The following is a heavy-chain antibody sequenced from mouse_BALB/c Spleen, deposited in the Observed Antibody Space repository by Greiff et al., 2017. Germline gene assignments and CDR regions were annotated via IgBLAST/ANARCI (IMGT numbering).Heavy chain of an antibody. CDR2: ISYSGST. V-gene: IGHV3-2*02. J-gene: IGHJ2*01. CDR1: GYSITSDYA. CDR3: ARWGDYDRAFDY. D-gene: IGHD2-4*01. Sequence: VQLQQSGPGLVKPSQSLSLTCTVTGYSITSDYAWNWIRQFPGNKLEWMGYISYSGSTSYNPSLKSRISITRDTSKNQFFLQLNSVTTEDTATYYCARWGDYDRAFDYWGQGTTLTVSS.